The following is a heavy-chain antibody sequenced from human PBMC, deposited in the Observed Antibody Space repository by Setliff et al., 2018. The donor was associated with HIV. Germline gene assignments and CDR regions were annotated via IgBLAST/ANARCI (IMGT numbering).Heavy chain of an antibody. Sequence: GASVKVSCKASGYSFTSYGITWVRQAPGHGLEWMGWISTYNNNTKYAQKLQGRVTMTTDTSTRTAYMQLRSLRSDDTAVYYCARRPYDSSAYFIDLYYFDYWGQGTLVTVSS. D-gene: IGHD3-22*01. J-gene: IGHJ4*02. CDR3: ARRPYDSSAYFIDLYYFDY. V-gene: IGHV1-18*01. CDR2: ISTYNNNT. CDR1: GYSFTSYG.